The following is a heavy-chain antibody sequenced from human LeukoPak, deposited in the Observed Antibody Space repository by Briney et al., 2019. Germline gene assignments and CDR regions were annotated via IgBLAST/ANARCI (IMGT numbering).Heavy chain of an antibody. V-gene: IGHV4-59*04. J-gene: IGHJ4*02. CDR1: GGSITSYY. Sequence: TSETLSLTCTVSGGSITSYYWSWIRQPPGKGLEWIGSIYHSGSTYYNPSLKSRVTMSVDTSKNQFSLKLSSVTAADTAVYYCARVAYYYDSSGGGNDYWGQGTLVTVSS. CDR3: ARVAYYYDSSGGGNDY. CDR2: IYHSGST. D-gene: IGHD3-22*01.